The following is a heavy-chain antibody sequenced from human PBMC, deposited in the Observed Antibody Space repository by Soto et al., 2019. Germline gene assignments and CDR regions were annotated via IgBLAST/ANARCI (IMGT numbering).Heavy chain of an antibody. CDR1: GGTFSSYA. V-gene: IGHV1-69*13. CDR3: AREGLEDGVITWGYYGMDV. D-gene: IGHD3-22*01. Sequence: GASVKVSCKASGGTFSSYAISWVRQAPGQGLEWMGGIIPIFGTANYAQKFQGRVTITADESTSTAYMELSSLRSEDTAVYYCAREGLEDGVITWGYYGMDVWGQGTTVTVSS. CDR2: IIPIFGTA. J-gene: IGHJ6*02.